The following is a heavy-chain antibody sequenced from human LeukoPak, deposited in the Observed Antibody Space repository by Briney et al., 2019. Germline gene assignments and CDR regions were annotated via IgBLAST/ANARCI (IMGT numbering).Heavy chain of an antibody. V-gene: IGHV3-23*01. D-gene: IGHD3-22*01. Sequence: GGSLRLSCAASGFTFSSYAMSWVRQAPGKGLEWVSAISGSGGSTYYADSVKGRFTISRDNYKNTLYLQMNSLRAEDTAVYYPYYYDSSGYSDFDYWGQGTLVTVSS. J-gene: IGHJ4*02. CDR2: ISGSGGST. CDR3: YYYDSSGYSDFDY. CDR1: GFTFSSYA.